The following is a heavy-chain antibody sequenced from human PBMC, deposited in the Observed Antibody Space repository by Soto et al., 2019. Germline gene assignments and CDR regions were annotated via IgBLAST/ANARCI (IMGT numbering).Heavy chain of an antibody. J-gene: IGHJ6*03. V-gene: IGHV1-18*01. CDR2: ISAYNGNT. CDR3: ARSHYYGSGSRRTLYYMDV. D-gene: IGHD3-10*01. CDR1: GYTFTSYG. Sequence: QVQLVQSGAEVKKPGASVKVSCKASGYTFTSYGISWVRQAPGQGLEWMGWISAYNGNTNYAQKLQVRVTMTTDTSTSTAYMELRSLRSDDTAVYYCARSHYYGSGSRRTLYYMDVWGKGTTVTVSS.